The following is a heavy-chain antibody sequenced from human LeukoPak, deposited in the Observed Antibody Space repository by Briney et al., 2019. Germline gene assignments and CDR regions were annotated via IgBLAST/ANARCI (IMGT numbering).Heavy chain of an antibody. J-gene: IGHJ4*02. CDR3: AKDRGSSSPMRYYFDY. CDR2: ISWDGGST. V-gene: IGHV3-43*01. CDR1: GFTFDDYT. D-gene: IGHD6-19*01. Sequence: PGGSLRLSCAASGFTFDDYTMHWVRQAPGKGLEWVSLISWDGGSTYYADSVKGRFTISRDNSKNTLYLQMNSLTAEDTAIYYCAKDRGSSSPMRYYFDYWGQGTLVTVSS.